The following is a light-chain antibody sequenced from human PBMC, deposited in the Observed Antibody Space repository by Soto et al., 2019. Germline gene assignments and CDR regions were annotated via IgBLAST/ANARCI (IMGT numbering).Light chain of an antibody. CDR1: QSLLHSNGYNY. J-gene: IGKJ4*01. V-gene: IGKV2-28*01. Sequence: DSVMTQSPLSLPVTPGEPASISCRSSQSLLHSNGYNYLDWYLQKPGQSPQLLIYLGSNRASGGPDRFSGSGSGTDFTLKISRVEAEDVGVYYCMQALQTPLTFGGGTKGEIK. CDR3: MQALQTPLT. CDR2: LGS.